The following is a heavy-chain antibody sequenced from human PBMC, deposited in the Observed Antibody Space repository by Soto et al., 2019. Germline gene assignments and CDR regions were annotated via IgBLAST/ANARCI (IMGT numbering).Heavy chain of an antibody. CDR1: GGSISSYY. CDR3: ARGWTDLNFHY. Sequence: SETLSLTCTVSGGSISSYYWSWIRQPPGKGLEWIGYIYYSGSTNYNPSLKSRVTISVDTSKNQFSLKLSSVTAADTAVYYCARGWTDLNFHYWGQATLVTVSS. CDR2: IYYSGST. V-gene: IGHV4-59*01. D-gene: IGHD3-3*01. J-gene: IGHJ4*02.